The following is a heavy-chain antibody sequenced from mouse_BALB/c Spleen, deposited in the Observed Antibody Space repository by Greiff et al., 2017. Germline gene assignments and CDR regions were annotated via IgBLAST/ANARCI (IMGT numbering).Heavy chain of an antibody. CDR1: GYSFTSYW. CDR2: IDPSDSET. Sequence: VQLVESGPQLVRPGASVKISCKASGYSFTSYWMHWVKQRPGQGLEWIGMIDPSDSETRLNQKFKDKATLTVDKSSSTAYMQLSSPTSEDSAVYYCASYGNYVNFDYWGQGTTLTVSS. D-gene: IGHD2-1*01. J-gene: IGHJ2*01. CDR3: ASYGNYVNFDY. V-gene: IGHV1S126*01.